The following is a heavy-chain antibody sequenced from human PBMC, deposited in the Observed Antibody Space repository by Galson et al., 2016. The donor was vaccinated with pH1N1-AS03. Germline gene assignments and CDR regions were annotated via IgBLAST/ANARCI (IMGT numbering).Heavy chain of an antibody. J-gene: IGHJ3*02. CDR2: TYWRSKWYN. CDR1: GDSVSSNIDA. Sequence: CAISGDSVSSNIDAWNWIRQSPSGGLEGLGRTYWRSKWYNDYAVPVKSRITINPDTSKNQFSLQMNSVTPEDTAVYYCARGRYSAFDIWGQGAMVTVSS. V-gene: IGHV6-1*01. CDR3: ARGRYSAFDI. D-gene: IGHD1-1*01.